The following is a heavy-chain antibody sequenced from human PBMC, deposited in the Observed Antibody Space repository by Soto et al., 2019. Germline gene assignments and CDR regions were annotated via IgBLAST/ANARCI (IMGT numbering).Heavy chain of an antibody. J-gene: IGHJ4*02. D-gene: IGHD1-26*01. CDR3: ARGLHGSCDY. CDR1: GFTFSIYW. Sequence: PGGSLRLSCAASGFTFSIYWMSWVRQAPGKGLEWVANIKQDGSEKYYVDSVKGRFTISRDNAKNSLYLQMNSLRAEDTAVYYCARGLHGSCDYWGQGTLVTVSS. V-gene: IGHV3-7*03. CDR2: IKQDGSEK.